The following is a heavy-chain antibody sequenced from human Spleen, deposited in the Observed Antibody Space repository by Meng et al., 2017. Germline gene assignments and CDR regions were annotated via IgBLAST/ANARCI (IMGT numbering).Heavy chain of an antibody. J-gene: IGHJ5*02. V-gene: IGHV4-34*09. CDR1: GVSLSGDY. Sequence: VQLQESGPGLVKPSQPLSLTCAVSGVSLSGDYWSWIRQPPGKGLEWIGEINHRGKTTYNPSLKSRVTMSIDTSEKQFSLKLSSVTAADTAVYYCARDAGDLWGQGTLVTVSS. CDR3: ARDAGDL. CDR2: INHRGKT.